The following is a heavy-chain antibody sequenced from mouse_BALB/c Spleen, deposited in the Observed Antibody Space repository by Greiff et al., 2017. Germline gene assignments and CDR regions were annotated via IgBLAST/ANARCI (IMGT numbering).Heavy chain of an antibody. CDR2: INPSNGGT. V-gene: IGHV1S81*02. CDR1: GYTFTSYY. CDR3: TIYRYDGAMDY. J-gene: IGHJ4*01. D-gene: IGHD2-14*01. Sequence: VKLVESGAELVKPGASVKLSCKASGYTFTSYYMYWVKQRPGQGLEWIGEINPSNGGTNFNEKFKSKATLTVDKSSSTAYMQLSSLTSEDSAVYYCTIYRYDGAMDYWGQGTSVTVSS.